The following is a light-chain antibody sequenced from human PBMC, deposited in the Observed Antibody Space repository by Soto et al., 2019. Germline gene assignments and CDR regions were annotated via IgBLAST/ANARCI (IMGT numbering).Light chain of an antibody. J-gene: IGLJ2*01. CDR3: SSYTSSSTLGVV. CDR1: SSDVGGYNY. Sequence: QSALTQPASVSGSPGQSNTISCTGTSSDVGGYNYVSWYQQHPGKAPKLMIYDVSNRPSGVSNRFSGSKSGNTASLTISGLRAGDEADYYCSSYTSSSTLGVVFGGGTKLTVL. CDR2: DVS. V-gene: IGLV2-14*01.